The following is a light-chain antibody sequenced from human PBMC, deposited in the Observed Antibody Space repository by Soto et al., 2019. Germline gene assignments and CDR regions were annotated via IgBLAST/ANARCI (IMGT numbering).Light chain of an antibody. CDR1: ADVSSSY. CDR3: QQYGSSPIT. J-gene: IGKJ5*01. CDR2: DAS. V-gene: IGKV3D-20*01. Sequence: EIVLTQSPATLSFSPGERATLSCGASADVSSSYVAWYQQKSGLAPRLLIHDASSRATGIPDRFSGSKSGTDFTLTIRRLEPEDAGEYYCQQYGSSPITFGHGTRLDLK.